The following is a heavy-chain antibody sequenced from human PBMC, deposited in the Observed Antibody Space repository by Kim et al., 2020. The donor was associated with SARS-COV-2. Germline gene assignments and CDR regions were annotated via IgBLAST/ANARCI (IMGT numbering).Heavy chain of an antibody. CDR1: GFTFSSYA. CDR2: ISYDGSNK. Sequence: GGSLRLSCAASGFTFSSYAMHWVRQAPGKGLEWVAVISYDGSNKYYADSVKGRFTISRDNSKNTLYLQMNSLRAEDTAVYYCARDRYDILTGYAYYFDY. D-gene: IGHD3-9*01. J-gene: IGHJ4*01. CDR3: ARDRYDILTGYAYYFDY. V-gene: IGHV3-30*04.